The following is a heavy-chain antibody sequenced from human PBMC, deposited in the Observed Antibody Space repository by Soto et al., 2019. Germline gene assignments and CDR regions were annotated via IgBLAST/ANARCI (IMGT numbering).Heavy chain of an antibody. CDR2: INHSGST. Sequence: QVQLQQWGAGLLKPSETLSLTCAVYGGSFSGYYWSWIRQPPGKGLEWIGEINHSGSTNYNPSLKSRVTISIDTSKNKFSLKLSSVTAADTAVYYCARATRYCTNGVCSTFEYWGQGTLVTVSS. CDR3: ARATRYCTNGVCSTFEY. J-gene: IGHJ4*01. D-gene: IGHD2-8*01. CDR1: GGSFSGYY. V-gene: IGHV4-34*02.